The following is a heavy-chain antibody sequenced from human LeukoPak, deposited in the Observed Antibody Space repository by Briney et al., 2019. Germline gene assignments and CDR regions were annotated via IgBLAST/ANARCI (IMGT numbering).Heavy chain of an antibody. J-gene: IGHJ6*03. CDR2: ISAYNGNT. CDR3: ARDLPDTAMVTHYYYYMDV. D-gene: IGHD5-18*01. V-gene: IGHV1-18*01. Sequence: ASVKVSCKASGYTFTNYGISWVRQAPGQGLEWMGWISAYNGNTNYAQKVQGRVTMTTDTSTSTAYMELRSLRSDDTAVYYCARDLPDTAMVTHYYYYMDVWGKGTTVTVSS. CDR1: GYTFTNYG.